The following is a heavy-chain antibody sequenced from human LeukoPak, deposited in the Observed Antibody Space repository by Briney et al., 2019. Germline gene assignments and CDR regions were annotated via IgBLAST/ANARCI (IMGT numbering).Heavy chain of an antibody. Sequence: SETLSLTCTVSGGSISSSSYYWGWIRQPPGKGLEWIGSIYYSGSTYYNPSLKSRVTISVDTSKNQFSLKLSSVTAADTAVYYCARLKNKLSLLPLIVIIGFDPWGQGTLVTVSS. D-gene: IGHD2/OR15-2a*01. CDR3: ARLKNKLSLLPLIVIIGFDP. V-gene: IGHV4-39*07. CDR2: IYYSGST. CDR1: GGSISSSSYY. J-gene: IGHJ5*02.